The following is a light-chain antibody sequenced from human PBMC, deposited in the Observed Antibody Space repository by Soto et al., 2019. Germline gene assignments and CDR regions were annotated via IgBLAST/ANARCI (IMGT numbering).Light chain of an antibody. CDR3: QQLNSYPPA. J-gene: IGKJ4*01. CDR1: QGISSY. CDR2: AAS. Sequence: IQLTQSPSSLSASVADRVTITCRASQGISSYLAWYQQKPGKAPKLLIYAASTLQSGVPSRFSGSGSGIDFTLTISSLQPEYFATYYCQQLNSYPPAFGGGTKVDIK. V-gene: IGKV1-9*01.